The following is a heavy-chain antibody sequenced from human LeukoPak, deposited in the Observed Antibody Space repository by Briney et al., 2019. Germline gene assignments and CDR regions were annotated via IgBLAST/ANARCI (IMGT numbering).Heavy chain of an antibody. J-gene: IGHJ4*02. Sequence: ASVKVSCKASGYTFTGCYMHWERQAPGQGLEWMGWINPNSGGTNYAQKFQGRVTMTRDTSISTAYMELSRLRSDDTAVYYCARVDDRGHYYDSSGPRKLFDYWGQGTLVTVSS. CDR3: ARVDDRGHYYDSSGPRKLFDY. V-gene: IGHV1-2*02. CDR2: INPNSGGT. CDR1: GYTFTGCY. D-gene: IGHD3-22*01.